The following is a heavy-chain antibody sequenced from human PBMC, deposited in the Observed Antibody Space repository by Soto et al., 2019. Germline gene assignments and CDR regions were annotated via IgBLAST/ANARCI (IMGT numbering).Heavy chain of an antibody. Sequence: PGGSLRLSCAPSGCTFSSYSMNWVRQATGKGLEWVSSISSSSSYIYYADSVKGRFTISRDNAKNSLYLQMNSLRAEDTAVYYCARDPPIFTPVSIHFDYWGQGTLVTVSS. CDR3: ARDPPIFTPVSIHFDY. CDR1: GCTFSSYS. CDR2: ISSSSSYI. D-gene: IGHD3-9*01. V-gene: IGHV3-21*01. J-gene: IGHJ4*02.